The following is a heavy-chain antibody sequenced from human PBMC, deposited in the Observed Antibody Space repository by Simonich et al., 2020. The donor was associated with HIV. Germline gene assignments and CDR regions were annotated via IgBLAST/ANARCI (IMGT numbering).Heavy chain of an antibody. D-gene: IGHD6-19*01. V-gene: IGHV4-59*12. Sequence: QVQLQESGPGLVKPSETLSLRCTVSGGSISSDFWSWIRQPPGKGLEWIGYIYYSGSTNYNPSLKGRVTMSVDTAKNQVSLKLSSVTAADTAIYYCARGRPPGFSNGWYHFDFWGQGTLVTVSP. CDR3: ARGRPPGFSNGWYHFDF. CDR1: GGSISSDF. J-gene: IGHJ4*02. CDR2: IYYSGST.